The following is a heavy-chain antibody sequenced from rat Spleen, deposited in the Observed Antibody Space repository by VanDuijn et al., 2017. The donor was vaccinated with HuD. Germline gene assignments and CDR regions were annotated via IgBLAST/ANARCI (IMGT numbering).Heavy chain of an antibody. V-gene: IGHV5-22*01. CDR1: GFTFSNYD. J-gene: IGHJ2*01. Sequence: EVQLVESGGGLVQPGRSMKLSCAASGFTFSNYDMAWVRQAPKKGLEWVATIRHDGSSTDYGDSVKGRFTISRDSAKSALYLQMDSLRSEDTATYYCARGHTLGMDYFDYWGQGVMVTVSS. CDR3: ARGHTLGMDYFDY. CDR2: IRHDGSST. D-gene: IGHD1-7*01.